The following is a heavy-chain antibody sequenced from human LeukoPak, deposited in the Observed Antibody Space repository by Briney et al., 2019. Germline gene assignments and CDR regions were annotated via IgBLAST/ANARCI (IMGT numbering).Heavy chain of an antibody. J-gene: IGHJ4*02. CDR1: GXSFSDSY. D-gene: IGHD6-13*01. CDR2: IGGSGTHT. Sequence: GGSLRLSCAASGXSFSDSYMSWIRQAPGKGLEWVSFIGGSGTHTNYADSVRGRFTISRDNAKNSLYLQMNSLRVEDTAVYYCARSPGPGTLDNWGQGTLVTVSS. CDR3: ARSPGPGTLDN. V-gene: IGHV3-11*06.